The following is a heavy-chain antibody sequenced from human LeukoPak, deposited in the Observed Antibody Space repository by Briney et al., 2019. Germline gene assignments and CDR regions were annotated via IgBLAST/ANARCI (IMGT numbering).Heavy chain of an antibody. D-gene: IGHD2-2*02. V-gene: IGHV1-2*02. J-gene: IGHJ4*02. CDR2: INPNTGGT. Sequence: ASVKVSCKASGYTFTAYYMHWVRQAPGQGLEWMGWINPNTGGTNYAQKFQGRVTMTRDTSISTAYMELSRLRSDDTAVYYCARVGGLGYCSSTSCYTGYDYWGQGTLVTVSS. CDR1: GYTFTAYY. CDR3: ARVGGLGYCSSTSCYTGYDY.